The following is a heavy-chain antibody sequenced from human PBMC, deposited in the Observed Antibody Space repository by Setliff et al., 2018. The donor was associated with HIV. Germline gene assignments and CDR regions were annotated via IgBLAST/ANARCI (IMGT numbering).Heavy chain of an antibody. Sequence: QTMSLTCPVYGRSLSDNYWSWVRPSPGKGLEWIGEIIHSGRTKYSPSLRSRDSKSIVTSKTQFSLKLSSVTAADTAVYDCARVSSTYWYSIFRKYSYHMDVWGKGTTVTVSS. CDR1: GRSLSDNY. CDR3: ARVSSTYWYSIFRKYSYHMDV. D-gene: IGHD2-8*02. CDR2: IIHSGRT. V-gene: IGHV4-34*12. J-gene: IGHJ6*03.